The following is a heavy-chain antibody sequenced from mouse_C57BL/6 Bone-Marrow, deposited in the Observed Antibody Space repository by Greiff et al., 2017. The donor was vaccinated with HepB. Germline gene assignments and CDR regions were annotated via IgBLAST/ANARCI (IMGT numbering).Heavy chain of an antibody. D-gene: IGHD3-2*02. CDR2: IDPSDSET. CDR3: ARLDSTGDGY. CDR1: GYTFTSYW. Sequence: QVQLQQPGAELVRPGSSVKLSCKASGYTFTSYWMHWVKQRPIQGLEWIGNIDPSDSETHYNQKFKDKATLTVDKSSSTAYMQLSSLTSEDSAVYYGARLDSTGDGYWGQGTTLTVSS. J-gene: IGHJ2*01. V-gene: IGHV1-52*01.